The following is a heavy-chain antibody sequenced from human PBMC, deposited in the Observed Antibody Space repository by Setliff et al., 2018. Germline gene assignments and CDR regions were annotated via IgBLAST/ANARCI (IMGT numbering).Heavy chain of an antibody. CDR3: ARGGYSSGWYGVNNYFDY. V-gene: IGHV3-30*14. CDR1: GFTFSSYA. Sequence: PGGSLRLSCAASGFTFSSYAMHWVRQAPGKGLEWVAVISYDGSNKYYADSVKGRFTISRDNSKNTLYLQMNSLRAEDTAVYYCARGGYSSGWYGVNNYFDYWGQGTLVTVSS. CDR2: ISYDGSNK. J-gene: IGHJ4*02. D-gene: IGHD6-19*01.